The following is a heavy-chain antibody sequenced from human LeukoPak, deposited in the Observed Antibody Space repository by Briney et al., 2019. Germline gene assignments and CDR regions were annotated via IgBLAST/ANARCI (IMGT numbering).Heavy chain of an antibody. CDR3: ARLGTGYDSSGYSIGWFDP. V-gene: IGHV4-39*01. Sequence: SETLSLTCTVSGGSISISTYYWGWIRQPPGKGLEWIGNIYYSGSTYYSPSLKSRVTISVDTSKNQFSLRLSSVTAADTAVYYCARLGTGYDSSGYSIGWFDPWGQGTLVTVSS. CDR1: GGSISISTYY. D-gene: IGHD3-22*01. J-gene: IGHJ5*02. CDR2: IYYSGST.